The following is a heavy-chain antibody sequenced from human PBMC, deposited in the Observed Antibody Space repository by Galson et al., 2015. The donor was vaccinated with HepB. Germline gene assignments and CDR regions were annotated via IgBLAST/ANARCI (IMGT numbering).Heavy chain of an antibody. Sequence: CAISGDSVSSDRAAWTWLRQSPSRGLEWLGRTYFRSKWSYDYAVSVRGRTTVNPDTSKNQFSLQVHSVTPEDTAVYYCARDQRLGELWLKSDAFDVWGQGTVVTVSS. CDR1: GDSVSSDRAA. D-gene: IGHD3-16*01. J-gene: IGHJ3*01. V-gene: IGHV6-1*01. CDR2: TYFRSKWSY. CDR3: ARDQRLGELWLKSDAFDV.